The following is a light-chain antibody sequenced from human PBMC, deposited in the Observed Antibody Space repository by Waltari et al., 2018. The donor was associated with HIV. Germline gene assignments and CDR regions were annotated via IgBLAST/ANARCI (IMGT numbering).Light chain of an antibody. Sequence: QSVLTQPPSASGPPGQRVAISCSGGSSNIGSNSVTCYQQVSGAAPKLIINSNNQRPSGVPGRFSGSKSGTAGSLAISALQSEDEADYYCAAWDDNRNTVVFGGGTKLTVL. CDR3: AAWDDNRNTVV. J-gene: IGLJ2*01. CDR1: SSNIGSNS. V-gene: IGLV1-44*01. CDR2: SNN.